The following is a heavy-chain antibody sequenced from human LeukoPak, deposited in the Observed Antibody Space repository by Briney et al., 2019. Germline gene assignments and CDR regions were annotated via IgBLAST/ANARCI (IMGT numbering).Heavy chain of an antibody. J-gene: IGHJ4*02. CDR3: AGIAVAGYDY. CDR2: INHSGST. V-gene: IGHV4-34*01. D-gene: IGHD6-19*01. Sequence: SETLSLTCAVYGGSFSGYYWSWIRQPPGKGLEWIGEINHSGSTNYNPSLKSRVTISVDTSKNQFSLRLSSVTAADTAVYYCAGIAVAGYDYWGQGTLVTVSS. CDR1: GGSFSGYY.